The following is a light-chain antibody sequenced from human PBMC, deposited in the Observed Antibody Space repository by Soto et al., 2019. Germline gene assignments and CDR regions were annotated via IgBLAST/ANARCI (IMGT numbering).Light chain of an antibody. Sequence: ETGRTQSPATLSVSPGERATLSCRASQSVNSDLAWYQKKPGQAPRLLIYGASTRATGIPARFSGGGSGTEFTLTISSLQSEDFAVYYCQQNNNWPRTFGQGTKVEIK. CDR3: QQNNNWPRT. J-gene: IGKJ1*01. CDR2: GAS. CDR1: QSVNSD. V-gene: IGKV3-15*01.